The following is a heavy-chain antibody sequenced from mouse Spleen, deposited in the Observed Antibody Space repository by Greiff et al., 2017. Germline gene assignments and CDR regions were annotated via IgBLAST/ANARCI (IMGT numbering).Heavy chain of an antibody. CDR3: ARRYYFDY. V-gene: IGHV3-2*02. CDR2: ISYSGST. J-gene: IGHJ2*01. Sequence: VQLQQSGPGLVKPSQSLSLTCTVTGYSITSDYAWNWIRQFPGNKLEWMGYISYSGSTSYNPSLKSRISITRDTSKNQFFLQLNSVTTEDTATYYCARRYYFDYWGQGTTLTVSS. CDR1: GYSITSDYA.